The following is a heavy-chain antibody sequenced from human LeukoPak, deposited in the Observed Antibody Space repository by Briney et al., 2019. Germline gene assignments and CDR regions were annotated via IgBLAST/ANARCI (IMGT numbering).Heavy chain of an antibody. J-gene: IGHJ4*02. CDR2: ISSSSSYI. D-gene: IGHD1-26*01. CDR1: GFTFSSYS. CDR3: ARDLDSSGSLDY. Sequence: GGSLRLSCAASGFTFSSYSMNWVRQAPGKGLEWVSSISSSSSYIYYADSVKGRFTISRDNAKNSLYLQMISLRAEDTAVYYCARDLDSSGSLDYWGQGTLVTVSS. V-gene: IGHV3-21*01.